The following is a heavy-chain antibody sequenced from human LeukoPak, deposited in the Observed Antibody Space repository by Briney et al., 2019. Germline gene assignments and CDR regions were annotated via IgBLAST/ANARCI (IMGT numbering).Heavy chain of an antibody. Sequence: GGSLRLSCAASGLTFSDSAMSWVRQAPGKGLQWVSSISGSGTFIRYADSVKGRFIISRDNSKNTLYLQMNSLRAEDTAVYYCAKRNCSGGTCYPIDYWGQGTLVTVSS. V-gene: IGHV3-23*01. CDR3: AKRNCSGGTCYPIDY. J-gene: IGHJ4*02. CDR2: ISGSGTFI. D-gene: IGHD2-15*01. CDR1: GLTFSDSA.